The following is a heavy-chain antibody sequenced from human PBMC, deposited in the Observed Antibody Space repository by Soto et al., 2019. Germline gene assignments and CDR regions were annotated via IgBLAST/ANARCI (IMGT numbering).Heavy chain of an antibody. CDR3: ARARCSGGSCYSPYYFYYYGIDV. D-gene: IGHD2-15*01. J-gene: IGHJ6*02. V-gene: IGHV3-21*01. CDR2: ISSSSSYI. CDR1: GFTFSSYS. Sequence: PGGSLRLFCAASGFTFSSYSMNWVRQAPGKGLEWVSSISSSSSYIYYADSVKGRFTISRDNAKNSLYLQMNSPRAEDTGVYYCARARCSGGSCYSPYYFYYYGIDVWGQGTTVTASS.